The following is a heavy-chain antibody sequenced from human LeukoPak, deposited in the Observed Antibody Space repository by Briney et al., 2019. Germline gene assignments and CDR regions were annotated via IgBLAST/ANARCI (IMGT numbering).Heavy chain of an antibody. CDR3: ARRGYTYGTIDY. CDR1: GGSISSSSYY. V-gene: IGHV4-39*01. CDR2: ISYSGTT. Sequence: SETLSLTCTVSGGSISSSSYYWGWIRQPPGKGLEWIGSISYSGTTYYNPSLKSRVTISVDTSKKQFSLKLTSVTAADTAVYYCARRGYTYGTIDYWGQGTLVTVSS. D-gene: IGHD5-18*01. J-gene: IGHJ4*02.